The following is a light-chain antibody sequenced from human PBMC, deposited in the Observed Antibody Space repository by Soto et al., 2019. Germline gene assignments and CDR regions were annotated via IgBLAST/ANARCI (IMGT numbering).Light chain of an antibody. CDR2: LNSDGSH. CDR3: QTWGTGIVV. Sequence: QLVLTQSPSASASLGASVKLTCTLSSGHSSYAIAWHQQQPEKGPRYLMKLNSDGSHSKGDGIPDRFSGSSSGAERYLTILSLQSEDEADYYCQTWGTGIVVFGGGTKVTVL. CDR1: SGHSSYA. V-gene: IGLV4-69*01. J-gene: IGLJ2*01.